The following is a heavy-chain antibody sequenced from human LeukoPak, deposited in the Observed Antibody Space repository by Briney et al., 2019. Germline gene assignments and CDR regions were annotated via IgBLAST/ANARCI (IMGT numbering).Heavy chain of an antibody. CDR1: GFTFSNYA. CDR2: ISGSGGST. CDR3: AKDGRYCSSTSCPLPNAFDI. J-gene: IGHJ3*02. D-gene: IGHD2-2*01. Sequence: GGSLRLSCAASGFTFSNYAMSWVRQAPGKGLEWVSAISGSGGSTYYADSVKGRFTISRDNSKNTLYLQMNSLRAEDTAVYYCAKDGRYCSSTSCPLPNAFDIWGQGTMVTVSS. V-gene: IGHV3-23*01.